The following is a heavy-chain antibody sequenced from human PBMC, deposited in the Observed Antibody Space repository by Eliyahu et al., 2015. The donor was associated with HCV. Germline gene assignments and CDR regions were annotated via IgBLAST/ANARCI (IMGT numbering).Heavy chain of an antibody. J-gene: IGHJ3*02. CDR1: GFXFSNYG. V-gene: IGHV3-33*01. Sequence: QVHLVESGGGVVQPGGSLRLSCAASGFXFSNYGMHWVRQAPGEGLEGVAFVWYDGHDKDHADSVKGRFTISRDNTKNTVSLQMNSLRTEDTATYYCVRGPGSAVTLSSFDIWGQGTMVTVSS. D-gene: IGHD1-26*01. CDR3: VRGPGSAVTLSSFDI. CDR2: VWYDGHDK.